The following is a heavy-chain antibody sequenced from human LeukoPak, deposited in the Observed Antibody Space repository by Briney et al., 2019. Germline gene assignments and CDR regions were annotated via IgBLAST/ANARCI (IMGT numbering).Heavy chain of an antibody. CDR1: GFTVRSNY. V-gene: IGHV3-53*01. J-gene: IGHJ4*02. D-gene: IGHD6-19*01. CDR2: MYSGGST. Sequence: PGGSLRLSCTASGFTVRSNYMSWVRQSPRKGLEWVSIMYSGGSTDYADSVKGRFIISRDNAKNSLYLQMNSLRAEDTAVYYCARGKYSSGWFDYWGQGTLVTVSS. CDR3: ARGKYSSGWFDY.